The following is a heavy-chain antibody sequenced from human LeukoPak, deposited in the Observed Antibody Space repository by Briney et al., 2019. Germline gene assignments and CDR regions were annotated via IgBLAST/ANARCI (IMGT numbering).Heavy chain of an antibody. CDR2: MNPNTGNT. J-gene: IGHJ6*03. D-gene: IGHD5-18*01. CDR3: ARSAWIQLWLHYYYYMDV. CDR1: GHTFTSYD. Sequence: ASVKVSCKASGHTFTSYDINWVRQATGQGLEWMGWMNPNTGNTGYAQKFQGRVTITRNTSISTAYMELSSLRSEDTAVYYCARSAWIQLWLHYYYYMDVWGKGTTVTVSS. V-gene: IGHV1-8*03.